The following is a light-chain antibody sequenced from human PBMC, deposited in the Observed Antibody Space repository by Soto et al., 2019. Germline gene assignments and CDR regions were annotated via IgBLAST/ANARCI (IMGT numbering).Light chain of an antibody. Sequence: QSVLTQPASVSGSPGESITILCTGSRSDIGSYNLVSWYQQYPGKAPKLVIFEGHKRPSDISDRFSGSKSAYTASLTISGLQPDDEADYYCCSYAGADSAPYVLGTGTNVTVL. CDR2: EGH. CDR3: CSYAGADSAPYV. CDR1: RSDIGSYNL. J-gene: IGLJ1*01. V-gene: IGLV2-23*01.